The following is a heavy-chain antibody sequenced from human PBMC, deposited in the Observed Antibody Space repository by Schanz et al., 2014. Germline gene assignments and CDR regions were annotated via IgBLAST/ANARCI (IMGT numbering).Heavy chain of an antibody. J-gene: IGHJ4*02. V-gene: IGHV3-23*04. Sequence: EVQLVESGGGLVKSGGSLRLSCATSGFTFSTYAMSWVRQAPGKGLEWVSGISGSGVITYYEDSVKGRFTISRDNSKNTLYLQMNSLRAEDTAIYYCAKYRYSVFDFDYWGQGTLVTVSS. D-gene: IGHD3-16*02. CDR1: GFTFSTYA. CDR3: AKYRYSVFDFDY. CDR2: ISGSGVIT.